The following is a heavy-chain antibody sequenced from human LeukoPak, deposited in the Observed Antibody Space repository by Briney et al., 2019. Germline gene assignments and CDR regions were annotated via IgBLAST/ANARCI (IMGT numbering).Heavy chain of an antibody. Sequence: PGGSLRLSCAASGFTFSSYAMHWVRQAPGKGLEWVAVISYDGSNKYYADSVKGRFTISRDNSKNTLYLQMNSLRAEDTAVYYCARGLALVATMGTGDYWGQGTLVTVSS. CDR2: ISYDGSNK. D-gene: IGHD5-12*01. J-gene: IGHJ4*02. CDR1: GFTFSSYA. CDR3: ARGLALVATMGTGDY. V-gene: IGHV3-30-3*01.